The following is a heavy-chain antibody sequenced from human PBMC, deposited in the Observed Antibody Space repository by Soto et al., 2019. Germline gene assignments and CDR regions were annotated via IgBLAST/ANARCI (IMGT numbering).Heavy chain of an antibody. CDR3: ARAGGSYHDDAFGI. D-gene: IGHD1-26*01. CDR2: ISYDGSNK. V-gene: IGHV3-30-3*01. J-gene: IGHJ3*02. CDR1: GFTFSSYA. Sequence: GGSLRLSCAASGFTFSSYAMHWVRQAPGKGLEWVAVISYDGSNKYYADSVKGRFTISRDNSKNTLYLQMNSLRAEDTAVYYCARAGGSYHDDAFGIWGQGTMVTVS.